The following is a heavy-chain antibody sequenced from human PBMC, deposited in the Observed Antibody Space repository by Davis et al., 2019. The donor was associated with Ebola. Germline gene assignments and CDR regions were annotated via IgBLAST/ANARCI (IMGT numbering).Heavy chain of an antibody. Sequence: GESLKISCAASGFTFSSYGMHWVRQAPGKGLEWVAVISYDGSNKYYADSVKGRFTISRDNSKNTLYLQMNSLRAEDTAVYYCAKDQVQRGYYYYYGMDVWGQGTTVTVSS. V-gene: IGHV3-30*18. CDR3: AKDQVQRGYYYYYGMDV. J-gene: IGHJ6*02. D-gene: IGHD1-1*01. CDR1: GFTFSSYG. CDR2: ISYDGSNK.